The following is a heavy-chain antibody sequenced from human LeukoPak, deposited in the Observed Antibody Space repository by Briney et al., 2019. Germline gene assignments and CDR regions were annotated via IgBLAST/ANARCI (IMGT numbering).Heavy chain of an antibody. D-gene: IGHD3-22*01. CDR3: AGDSSGYYQIRYFDY. Sequence: GSSVKVSCKASGGTFSSYAISWVRQAPGQGLEWMGRIIPIFGIANYAQKFQGRVTITADKSTSTAYMELSSLRSEDTAVYYCAGDSSGYYQIRYFDYWGQGTLVTVSS. CDR2: IIPIFGIA. CDR1: GGTFSSYA. V-gene: IGHV1-69*04. J-gene: IGHJ4*02.